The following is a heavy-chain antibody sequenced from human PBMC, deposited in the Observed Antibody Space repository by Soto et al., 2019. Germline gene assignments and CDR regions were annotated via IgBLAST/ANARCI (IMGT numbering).Heavy chain of an antibody. CDR2: IIPIFGTA. V-gene: IGHV1-69*13. D-gene: IGHD1-26*01. CDR3: ASGGSGSSTLYYYYYYGMDV. Sequence: SVKVSCKASGGTFSSYAISWVRQAPGQGLEWMGGIIPIFGTANYAQKFQGRVTITADESTSTAYMELSSLRSEDTAVYYCASGGSGSSTLYYYYYYGMDVWGQGTTVTVSS. CDR1: GGTFSSYA. J-gene: IGHJ6*02.